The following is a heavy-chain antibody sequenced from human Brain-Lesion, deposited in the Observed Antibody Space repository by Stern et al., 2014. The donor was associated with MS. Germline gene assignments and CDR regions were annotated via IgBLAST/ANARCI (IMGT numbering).Heavy chain of an antibody. CDR3: ARAHVDTWDWFDP. V-gene: IGHV3-74*02. CDR1: GFTFSTYW. J-gene: IGHJ5*02. CDR2: INGDGSRT. D-gene: IGHD5-18*01. Sequence: EDQLVESGGDLVQPGGSLRLSCTASGFTFSTYWMHWVPQAPGKGLVWVSRINGDGSRTSYADSVKGRFTISRDNAKNTLYVQMNSLRVEDTAVYYCARAHVDTWDWFDPWGQGTLVTVSS.